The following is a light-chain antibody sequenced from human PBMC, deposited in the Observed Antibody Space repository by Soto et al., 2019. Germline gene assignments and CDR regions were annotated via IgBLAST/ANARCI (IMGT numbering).Light chain of an antibody. CDR1: SSDVGGYKY. CDR3: SSYTSSSTVV. CDR2: EVS. Sequence: QSALTQPASVSGSPGQSITISCTGTSSDVGGYKYVSWYQQHPGKAPKLMIYEVSNRPSGVSNRFSGSKSGNTASLTISGLQAEDEADYYCSSYTSSSTVVFGGGTQVTVL. J-gene: IGLJ3*02. V-gene: IGLV2-14*01.